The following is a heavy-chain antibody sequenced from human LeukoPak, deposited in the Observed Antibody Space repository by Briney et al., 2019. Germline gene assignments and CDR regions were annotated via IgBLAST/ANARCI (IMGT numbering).Heavy chain of an antibody. Sequence: ASVKVSCKASGYTFTSYGISWVRQAPGQGLEWMGWISAYNGNTNYAQKLQGRATMTTDTSTSTAYMELGSLRSDDTAVYYCARHIVLMVYAIDAFDIWGQGTMVTVSS. CDR3: ARHIVLMVYAIDAFDI. CDR2: ISAYNGNT. J-gene: IGHJ3*02. D-gene: IGHD2-8*01. CDR1: GYTFTSYG. V-gene: IGHV1-18*01.